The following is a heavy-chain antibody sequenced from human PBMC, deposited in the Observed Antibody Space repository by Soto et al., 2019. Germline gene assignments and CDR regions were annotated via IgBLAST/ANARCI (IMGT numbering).Heavy chain of an antibody. D-gene: IGHD5-18*01. V-gene: IGHV3-74*01. J-gene: IGHJ4*02. CDR1: GFTFSSYW. CDR3: AKETVDTAMVADSFFDY. CDR2: INSDGSST. Sequence: GGSLRLSCAASGFTFSSYWMHWVRQAPGKGLVWVSRINSDGSSTSYADSVKGRFTISRDNSKNTLYLQMNSLRAEDTAVYYCAKETVDTAMVADSFFDYWGQGTLVTVSS.